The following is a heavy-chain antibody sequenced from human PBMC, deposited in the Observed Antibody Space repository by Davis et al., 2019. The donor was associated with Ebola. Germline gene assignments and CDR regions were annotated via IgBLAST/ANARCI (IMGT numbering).Heavy chain of an antibody. V-gene: IGHV1-69*13. D-gene: IGHD3-10*01. CDR1: GGTFSSYA. CDR2: IIPIFGTA. Sequence: SVKVSCKASGGTFSSYAISWVRQAPGQGLEWMGGIIPIFGTANYAQKFQGRVTITADESTSTAYMELSSLRSEDTDVYYCASGSGSYWDYYYYYMDVWGKGTTVTVSS. CDR3: ASGSGSYWDYYYYYMDV. J-gene: IGHJ6*03.